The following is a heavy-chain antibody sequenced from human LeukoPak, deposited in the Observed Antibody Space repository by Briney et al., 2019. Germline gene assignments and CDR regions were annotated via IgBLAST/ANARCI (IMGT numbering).Heavy chain of an antibody. CDR2: IYTSGST. V-gene: IGHV4-4*07. J-gene: IGHJ4*02. CDR3: ASGVYSGYDYYFDY. CDR1: GGSISSYY. Sequence: SETLSLTCTVSGGSISSYYWSWIRQPAGKGLEWIGRIYTSGSTNYNPSLKSRVTMSVDTSKNQFSLKLSSVTAADTAVYYCASGVYSGYDYYFDYWGQGTLVTVSS. D-gene: IGHD5-12*01.